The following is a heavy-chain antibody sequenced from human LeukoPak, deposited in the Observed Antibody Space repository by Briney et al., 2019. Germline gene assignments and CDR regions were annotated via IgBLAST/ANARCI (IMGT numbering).Heavy chain of an antibody. J-gene: IGHJ4*02. Sequence: SEALSLTCTVSGGSISSYYWSWIRQPPGKGLVWIGYIYYSGSTNYNPSLKSRVTISVDTSKNQFSLKLSSVTAADTAVYYCARAVEMATIWHDYWGQGTLVTVSS. CDR1: GGSISSYY. V-gene: IGHV4-59*01. D-gene: IGHD5-24*01. CDR2: IYYSGST. CDR3: ARAVEMATIWHDY.